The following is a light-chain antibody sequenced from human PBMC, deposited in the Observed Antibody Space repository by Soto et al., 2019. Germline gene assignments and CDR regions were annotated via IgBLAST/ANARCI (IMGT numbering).Light chain of an antibody. CDR2: DDN. CDR1: SSDVGGYNY. CDR3: GTWDVSLSAGV. V-gene: IGLV1-51*01. J-gene: IGLJ3*02. Sequence: QSVLTQPRSVSGSPGQSVTISCTGTSSDVGGYNYVSWYQHLPGTAPKLLIYDDNKRPSGIPDRFSGSKSGTSATLGITGLQTGDEAYYYCGTWDVSLSAGVFGGGTKVTVL.